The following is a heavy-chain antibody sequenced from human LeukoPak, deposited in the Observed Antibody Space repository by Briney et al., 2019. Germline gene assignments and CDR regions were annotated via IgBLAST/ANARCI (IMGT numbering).Heavy chain of an antibody. J-gene: IGHJ4*02. CDR3: ARERGFDYDSGSYYKGFEY. Sequence: GGSLRLSCTASGFTFSSYSMSWVRQAPGKGPEWVAHIKQDGSEKYYVDSVKGRFTISRDNAKNSLYLQMNSLRAEDAAVYYCARERGFDYDSGSYYKGFEYWGQGTLVTVSS. V-gene: IGHV3-7*01. D-gene: IGHD3-10*01. CDR1: GFTFSSYS. CDR2: IKQDGSEK.